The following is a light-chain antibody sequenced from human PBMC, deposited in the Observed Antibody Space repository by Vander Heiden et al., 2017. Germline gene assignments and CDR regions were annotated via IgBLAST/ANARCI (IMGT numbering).Light chain of an antibody. CDR3: QQSDSTPRT. V-gene: IGKV1-39*01. Sequence: DIQMTPSPSSLSASVADRVTITCPASQSISSYLNWYQQKPGKAPKLLIYAASRLESGVPSRFSGSGSGTDFTLTISRLQPEDFATYYCQQSDSTPRTFGQGTKLEIK. CDR2: AAS. CDR1: QSISSY. J-gene: IGKJ2*01.